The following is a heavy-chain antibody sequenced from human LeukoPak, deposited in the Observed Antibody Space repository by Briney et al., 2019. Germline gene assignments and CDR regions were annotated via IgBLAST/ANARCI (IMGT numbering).Heavy chain of an antibody. CDR1: GYTFTGYH. D-gene: IGHD6-13*01. Sequence: ASVKVSFKASGYTFTGYHLHWVRQAPGHGLEWMGWINPNTGGRNYAQKFQGRVTMTRDTSISTAYMELSSLRSDDTAVYYCAREGGDYTSSWYAYWGQGTLVTVSS. CDR3: AREGGDYTSSWYAY. J-gene: IGHJ4*02. CDR2: INPNTGGR. V-gene: IGHV1-2*02.